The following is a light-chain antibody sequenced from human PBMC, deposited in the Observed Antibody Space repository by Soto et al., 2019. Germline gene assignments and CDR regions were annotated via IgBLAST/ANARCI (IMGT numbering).Light chain of an antibody. CDR2: GVS. Sequence: QSALTQPASVSGSPGQSITISCSGTRSDIGSYNYVAWYQQFPGKTPKILIYGVSNRPSGVSSRFSGSKSGNTASLTISGLQAEDEADYYCSSYTITSTWVFGGGTKVTVL. CDR3: SSYTITSTWV. J-gene: IGLJ3*02. V-gene: IGLV2-14*01. CDR1: RSDIGSYNY.